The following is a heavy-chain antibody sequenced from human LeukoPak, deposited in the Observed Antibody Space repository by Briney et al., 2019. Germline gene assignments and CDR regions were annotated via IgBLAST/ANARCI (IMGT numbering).Heavy chain of an antibody. J-gene: IGHJ6*02. Sequence: ASVKVSCKASGYTFTSYGFSWVRQAPGQGLEWMGRMSPTSGGTNYAQKFQGRVTMTRDTSISTAYMELSRLRSDDTAVYYCARDLEWELLYGMDVWGQGTTVTVSS. CDR2: MSPTSGGT. D-gene: IGHD1-26*01. CDR1: GYTFTSYG. CDR3: ARDLEWELLYGMDV. V-gene: IGHV1-2*06.